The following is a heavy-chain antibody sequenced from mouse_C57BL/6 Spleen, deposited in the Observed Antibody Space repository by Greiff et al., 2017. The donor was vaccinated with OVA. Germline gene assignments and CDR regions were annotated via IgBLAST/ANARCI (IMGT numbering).Heavy chain of an antibody. V-gene: IGHV1-82*01. CDR2: IYPGDGDT. Sequence: VQLQQSGPELVKPGASVKISCKASGYAFSSSWMNWVKQRPGKGLEWIGRIYPGDGDTNYTGKFTGKATLTADKSSSTAYMQLSSLTSEDSAVYFCARRYSNYYAMDYWGQGTSVTVSS. CDR3: ARRYSNYYAMDY. J-gene: IGHJ4*01. CDR1: GYAFSSSW. D-gene: IGHD2-5*01.